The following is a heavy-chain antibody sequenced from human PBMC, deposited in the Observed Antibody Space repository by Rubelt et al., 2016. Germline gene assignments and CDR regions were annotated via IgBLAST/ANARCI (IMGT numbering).Heavy chain of an antibody. CDR3: AIGRIRGYSYGYAG. CDR2: IKHSEST. J-gene: IGHJ4*02. D-gene: IGHD5-18*01. CDR1: GGSISSSSYY. V-gene: IGHV4-39*07. Sequence: QLQLQESGPGLVKPSETLSLTCTVSGGSISSSSYYWGWIRQPPGKGLEWIGEIKHSESTNYNPSLEMWVTLSEETSMNQVFRKLSAGTAADTAVYYCAIGRIRGYSYGYAGWGQGTLVTVSS.